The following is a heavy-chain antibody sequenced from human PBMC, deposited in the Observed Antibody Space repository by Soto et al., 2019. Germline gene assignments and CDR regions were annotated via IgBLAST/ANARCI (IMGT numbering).Heavy chain of an antibody. CDR2: IIPIFGTA. D-gene: IGHD3-22*01. CDR1: GGTFSSYA. V-gene: IGHV1-69*13. J-gene: IGHJ4*02. CDR3: ASAVLYYYDSSGYQKSFDY. Sequence: ASVKVSCKASGGTFSSYAISWVRQAPGQGLEWMGGIIPIFGTANYAQKFQGRVTITADESTSTAYMELSSLRSEDTAVYYCASAVLYYYDSSGYQKSFDYWGQGTLVTVSS.